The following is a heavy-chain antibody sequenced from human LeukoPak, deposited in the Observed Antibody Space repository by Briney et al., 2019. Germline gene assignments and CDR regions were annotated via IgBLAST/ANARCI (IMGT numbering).Heavy chain of an antibody. Sequence: SETLSLTCTVSGVSIRSGGYYWSWLRQHPGKGLEWIGYIYYSGSTYYNPSLQIRVTISVDMSKDQVSLQLSSVTAADTAVYYCASVSSYGDDYWGQGTLVTVSS. CDR2: IYYSGST. CDR1: GVSIRSGGYY. J-gene: IGHJ4*02. CDR3: ASVSSYGDDY. D-gene: IGHD4-17*01. V-gene: IGHV4-31*03.